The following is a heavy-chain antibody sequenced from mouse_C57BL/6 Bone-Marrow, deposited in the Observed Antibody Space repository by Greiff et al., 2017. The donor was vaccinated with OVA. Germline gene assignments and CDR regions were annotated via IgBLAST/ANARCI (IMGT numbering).Heavy chain of an antibody. V-gene: IGHV1-69*01. CDR2: IDPSDSYT. CDR1: GYTFTSYW. D-gene: IGHD6-2*01. Sequence: QVQLQQPGAELVMPGASVKLSCKASGYTFTSYWMHWVKQRPGQGLEWIGEIDPSDSYTNYNQKFKGKSTLTVDKSSSTAYMQLSSLTSDDSAVYYCARPGVVPGGYYAMDYWGQGTSVTVSS. CDR3: ARPGVVPGGYYAMDY. J-gene: IGHJ4*01.